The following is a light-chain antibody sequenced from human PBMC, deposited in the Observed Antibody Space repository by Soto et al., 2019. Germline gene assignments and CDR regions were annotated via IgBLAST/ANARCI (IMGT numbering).Light chain of an antibody. CDR3: QQYGSSSRT. CDR2: RAS. CDR1: QSVSSSY. J-gene: IGKJ1*01. Sequence: EIVLTQSPGTLSLSPGERATLSCRASQSVSSSYLAWYQQKPGQAPRLLIYRASNRATGIPDRFSGSGSGTDFTLTISRLEPEDFAMYYCQQYGSSSRTFGQGTKVDIK. V-gene: IGKV3-20*01.